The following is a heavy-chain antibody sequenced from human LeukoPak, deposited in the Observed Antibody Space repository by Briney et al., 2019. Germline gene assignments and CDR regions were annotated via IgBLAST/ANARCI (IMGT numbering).Heavy chain of an antibody. CDR3: ARAKQQLVRSLDY. CDR1: GFTFSDYY. Sequence: PGGSLRLSCAASGFTFSDYYMSWIRQAPGKGLEWVSYISSSGSTIYYADSVKGRFTISRDNAKNSLYPQMNSLRAEDTAVYYCARAKQQLVRSLDYWGQGTLVTVSS. D-gene: IGHD6-13*01. J-gene: IGHJ4*02. V-gene: IGHV3-11*01. CDR2: ISSSGSTI.